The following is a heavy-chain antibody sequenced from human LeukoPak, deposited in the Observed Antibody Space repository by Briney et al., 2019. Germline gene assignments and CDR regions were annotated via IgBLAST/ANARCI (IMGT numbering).Heavy chain of an antibody. CDR1: GGSISSSSYY. V-gene: IGHV4-39*01. CDR2: IYYSGST. J-gene: IGHJ3*02. Sequence: PSETLSLTCTVSGGSISSSSYYWGWIRQPPGKGLEWIGSIYYSGSTYYNPSLKSRVTISVDTSKNQFSLKLSSVTAADTAVYYCARLAYRTFDIWGQGTMVTVSS. CDR3: ARLAYRTFDI. D-gene: IGHD2-21*01.